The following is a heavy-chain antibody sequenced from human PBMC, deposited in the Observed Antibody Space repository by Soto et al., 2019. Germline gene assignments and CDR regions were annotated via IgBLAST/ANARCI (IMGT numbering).Heavy chain of an antibody. J-gene: IGHJ4*02. V-gene: IGHV1-69*13. CDR3: AGVDYDSSGYLY. D-gene: IGHD3-22*01. CDR2: IIPIFGTA. CDR1: GGTFSSYA. Sequence: ASVKVSCKASGGTFSSYAISWVRQAPGQGLEWMGGIIPIFGTANYAQKFQGRVTITADESTSTAYMELSSLRSEDTAVYYCAGVDYDSSGYLYWGQGTRITVSS.